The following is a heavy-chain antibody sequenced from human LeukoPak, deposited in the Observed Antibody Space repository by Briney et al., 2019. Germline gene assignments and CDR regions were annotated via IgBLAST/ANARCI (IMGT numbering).Heavy chain of an antibody. D-gene: IGHD6-13*01. J-gene: IGHJ4*02. CDR1: GYTFTGYY. CDR2: INPNSGGT. Sequence: ASVEVSCKASGYTFTGYYMHWVRQAPGQGLEWMGWINPNSGGTNYAQKFQGRVTMTRDTSISTAYMELSRLRSDDTAVYYCARAKLYSSPVDYWGQGTLVTVSS. CDR3: ARAKLYSSPVDY. V-gene: IGHV1-2*02.